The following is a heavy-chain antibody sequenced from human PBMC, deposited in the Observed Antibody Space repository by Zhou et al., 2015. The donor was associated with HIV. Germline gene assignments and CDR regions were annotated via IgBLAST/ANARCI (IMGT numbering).Heavy chain of an antibody. D-gene: IGHD5-18*01. J-gene: IGHJ4*02. CDR3: ARDANVDTAMVGLIDY. V-gene: IGHV1-46*01. CDR2: INPSGGST. Sequence: QVQLVQSGAEVKKPGASVKVSCKASGYTFTSYYMHWVRQAPGQGLEWMGIINPSGGSTSYAQKFQGRVTMTRDTSTSTVYMELSSLRSEDTAVYYCARDANVDTAMVGLIDYVGPGNPGHRLL. CDR1: GYTFTSYY.